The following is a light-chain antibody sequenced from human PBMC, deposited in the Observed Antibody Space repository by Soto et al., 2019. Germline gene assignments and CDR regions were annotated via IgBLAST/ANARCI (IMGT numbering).Light chain of an antibody. J-gene: IGKJ1*01. CDR1: QGISSY. V-gene: IGKV1-9*01. Sequence: IKFTQPPSSLSASEGDRVTITCRASQGISSYLAWYQQKPGKAPKLLIYAASTLQSGVPSRFSGSGSGTDFTLTISSLQPEDFATYFCQKLNAYPPWTFGQGTKVDI. CDR3: QKLNAYPPWT. CDR2: AAS.